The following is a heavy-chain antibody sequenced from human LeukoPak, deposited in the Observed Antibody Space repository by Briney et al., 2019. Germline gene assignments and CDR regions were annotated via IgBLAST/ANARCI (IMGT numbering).Heavy chain of an antibody. CDR2: IWYGGSNK. CDR1: GFTFSSYG. D-gene: IGHD3-3*01. CDR3: AKWADFGVVNDAFDI. J-gene: IGHJ3*02. Sequence: GGSLRLSCAASGFTFSSYGMHWVRQAPGKGLEWVAVIWYGGSNKYYADSVKGRFTISRDNSKNTLYLQMNSLRAEDTAVYYCAKWADFGVVNDAFDIWGQGTMVTVSS. V-gene: IGHV3-33*06.